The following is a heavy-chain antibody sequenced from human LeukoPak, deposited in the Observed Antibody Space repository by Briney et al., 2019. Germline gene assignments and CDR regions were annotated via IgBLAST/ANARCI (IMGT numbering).Heavy chain of an antibody. CDR1: GGTFSSYA. Sequence: SVKVSCKASGGTFSSYAISWVRQAPGQGLEWMGGIIPIFGTANYAQKFQGRVTITADESTSTAYMELSSLRSEDTAVYYCFVSNGVPEGDYWGQGTLVTVSS. J-gene: IGHJ4*02. D-gene: IGHD2-8*01. V-gene: IGHV1-69*13. CDR3: FVSNGVPEGDY. CDR2: IIPIFGTA.